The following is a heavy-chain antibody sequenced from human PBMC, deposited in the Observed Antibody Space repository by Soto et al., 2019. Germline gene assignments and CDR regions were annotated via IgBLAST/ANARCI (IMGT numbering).Heavy chain of an antibody. CDR3: ARQPVVVPAAPDDFEI. J-gene: IGHJ3*02. D-gene: IGHD2-2*01. CDR1: GFTFSSYS. Sequence: RGSLRLSCAASGFTFSSYSMNWVRQAPGKGLEWVSSISSSSSYIYYADSVKGRFTISRDNAKNSLYLQMNSLRAEDTAVYYCARQPVVVPAAPDDFEIWGQGTMVTVSS. CDR2: ISSSSSYI. V-gene: IGHV3-21*01.